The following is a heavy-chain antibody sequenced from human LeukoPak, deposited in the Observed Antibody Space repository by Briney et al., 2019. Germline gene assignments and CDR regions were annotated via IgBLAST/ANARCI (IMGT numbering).Heavy chain of an antibody. V-gene: IGHV4-30-4*01. CDR1: GGSISSGDYY. J-gene: IGHJ4*02. CDR2: IYYSGST. D-gene: IGHD1-1*01. CDR3: ARDILPVGTTGTSELTDY. Sequence: SQTLSLTCTVSGGSISSGDYYWSWIRQPPGKGLEWIGYIYYSGSTYYNPSLKSRVTISVDTSKNQFSLKLSSVTAADTAVYYCARDILPVGTTGTSELTDYWGQGTLVTVSS.